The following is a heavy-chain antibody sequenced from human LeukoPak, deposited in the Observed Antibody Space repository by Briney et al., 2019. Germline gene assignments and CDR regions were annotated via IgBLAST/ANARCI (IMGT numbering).Heavy chain of an antibody. J-gene: IGHJ4*02. CDR2: IKSKTDGGAT. Sequence: GGSLRLSCAASGFTFSSVWMSWVRQAPGKGLEWVGRIKSKTDGGATDYAAPVKGRFSISRDDSKNTLYLQMNSLKTEDTAVYYCTTGRHIVVARIDYWGQGTLVTVSS. D-gene: IGHD2-21*01. V-gene: IGHV3-15*01. CDR1: GFTFSSVW. CDR3: TTGRHIVVARIDY.